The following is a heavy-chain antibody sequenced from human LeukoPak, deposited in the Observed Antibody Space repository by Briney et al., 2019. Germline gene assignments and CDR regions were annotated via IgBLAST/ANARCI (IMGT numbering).Heavy chain of an antibody. Sequence: PSETLSLTCAVYGGSFSGYYWSWIRQPPGKGLEWIGEINHSGSTNYNPSLKSRVTISVDTSKNQFSLRLSSATAADTAVYYCASGRAGARNWNPGYWGQGTLVTVSS. V-gene: IGHV4-34*01. D-gene: IGHD1-1*01. CDR1: GGSFSGYY. CDR3: ASGRAGARNWNPGY. J-gene: IGHJ4*02. CDR2: INHSGST.